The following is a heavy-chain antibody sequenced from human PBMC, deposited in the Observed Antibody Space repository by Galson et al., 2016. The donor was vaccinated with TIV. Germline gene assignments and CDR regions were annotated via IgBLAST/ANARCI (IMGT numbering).Heavy chain of an antibody. CDR2: FDPEQHKK. Sequence: SVKVSCKVSGDSLSDLSMHWVRQAPGKGLEWMGGFDPEQHKKIYAQKFQGRVTLTTETSTSTASRELRGLTSDDTAMYYCARAADTWNDVPFDYWGQGTLVTVSS. CDR1: GDSLSDLS. D-gene: IGHD1-1*01. V-gene: IGHV1-24*01. CDR3: ARAADTWNDVPFDY. J-gene: IGHJ4*02.